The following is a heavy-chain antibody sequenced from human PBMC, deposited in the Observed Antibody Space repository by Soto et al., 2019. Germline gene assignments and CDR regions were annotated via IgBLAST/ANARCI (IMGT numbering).Heavy chain of an antibody. V-gene: IGHV4-34*01. CDR3: ARLRFSIQCYYYMDV. CDR1: GGSFSGYY. CDR2: VNPSGST. J-gene: IGHJ6*03. Sequence: ASETLSLTCAVYGGSFSGYYWSWIRQPPGKGLEWIGEVNPSGSTNYNPSLKSRLTISVDTSKNQFSLKLSSVTAADTAVYYCARLRFSIQCYYYMDVWCRGTPVTVS. D-gene: IGHD3-16*01.